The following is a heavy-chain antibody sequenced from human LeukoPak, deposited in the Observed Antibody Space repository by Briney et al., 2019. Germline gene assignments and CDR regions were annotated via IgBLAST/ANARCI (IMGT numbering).Heavy chain of an antibody. CDR1: GFTFTGFG. CDR3: ARDLEDTPHGLDV. J-gene: IGHJ6*02. D-gene: IGHD5-18*01. CDR2: IWYDGSNK. V-gene: IGHV3-33*01. Sequence: GRSLRLSCAASGFTFTGFGMHWVRQAPGKGLEWVALIWYDGSNKYYADSVRGRFTISRDNSKNTLSLQTTSLRAEDTAVYFCARDLEDTPHGLDVWGQGTTVTVSS.